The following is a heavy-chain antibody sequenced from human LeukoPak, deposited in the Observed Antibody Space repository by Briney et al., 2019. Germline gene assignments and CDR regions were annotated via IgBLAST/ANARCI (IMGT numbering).Heavy chain of an antibody. V-gene: IGHV4-4*02. J-gene: IGHJ4*02. CDR2: IYHSGST. CDR3: AREAVGATSYFDY. CDR1: GFTFSSHW. D-gene: IGHD1-26*01. Sequence: GSLRLSCAASGFTFSSHWMSWVRQAPGKGLEWIGYIYHSGSTYYNPSLKSRVTISVDRSKNQFSLKLSSVTAADTAVYYCAREAVGATSYFDYWGQGTLVTVSS.